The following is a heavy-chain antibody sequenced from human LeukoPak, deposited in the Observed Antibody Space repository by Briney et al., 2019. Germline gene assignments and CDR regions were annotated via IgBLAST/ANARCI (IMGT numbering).Heavy chain of an antibody. CDR1: GYTFTSYD. CDR3: ARDSRNIVVVPAAIGVYYFDY. Sequence: GASVKVSCKASGYTFTSYDINWLRQATGQGLEWMGGIIPIFGTANYAQKFQGRVTITADESTSTAYMELSSLRSEDTAVYYCARDSRNIVVVPAAIGVYYFDYWGQGTLVTVSS. CDR2: IIPIFGTA. V-gene: IGHV1-69*13. D-gene: IGHD2-2*01. J-gene: IGHJ4*02.